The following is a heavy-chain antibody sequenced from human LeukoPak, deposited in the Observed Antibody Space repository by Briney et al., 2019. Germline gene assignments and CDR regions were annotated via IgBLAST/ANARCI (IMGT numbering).Heavy chain of an antibody. CDR2: IYYSGST. D-gene: IGHD2-2*01. J-gene: IGHJ5*02. V-gene: IGHV4-28*01. CDR3: ARNCDTVVVPAVPRPWFDP. Sequence: SETLSLTCAVSGYSISSSSWWGWIRQPPGKGLEWIGYIYYSGSTYYNPSLKSRVTMSVDTSKNQFSLKLSSVTAVDTAAYYCARNCDTVVVPAVPRPWFDPWGQGTLVTVSS. CDR1: GYSISSSSW.